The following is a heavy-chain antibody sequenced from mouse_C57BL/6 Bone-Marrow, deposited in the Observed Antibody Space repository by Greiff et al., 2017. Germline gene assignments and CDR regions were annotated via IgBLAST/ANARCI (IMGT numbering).Heavy chain of an antibody. CDR3: TTNYYGSSSFDY. D-gene: IGHD1-1*01. CDR1: GFNIKDDY. J-gene: IGHJ2*01. Sequence: DVHLVESGAELVRPGASVKLSCTASGFNIKDDYMHWVKQRPEQGLEWIGWIDPENGDTEYASKFQGKATITADTSSNTAYLQLSSLTSEDTAVYYCTTNYYGSSSFDYWGQGTTLTVSS. V-gene: IGHV14-4*01. CDR2: IDPENGDT.